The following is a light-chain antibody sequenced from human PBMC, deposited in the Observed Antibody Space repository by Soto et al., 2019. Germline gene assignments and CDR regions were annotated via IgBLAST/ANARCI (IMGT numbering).Light chain of an antibody. V-gene: IGLV2-23*03. CDR3: CSYAGSSTFVV. CDR1: SSDVGSYNL. CDR2: EGS. Sequence: QSALTQPASVSGSPGQSITISCTGTSSDVGSYNLVSWYQQHPGKAPKLMIYEGSKRPSGVSNRFAGAKSGNTASLTIAGLKAEDDHDYYCCSYAGSSTFVVFGGGTKLTIL. J-gene: IGLJ2*01.